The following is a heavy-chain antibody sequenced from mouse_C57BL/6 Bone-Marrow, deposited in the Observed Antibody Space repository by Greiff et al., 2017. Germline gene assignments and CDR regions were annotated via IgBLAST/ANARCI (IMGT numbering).Heavy chain of an antibody. Sequence: VQLQQSGAELVRPGASVKLSCTASGFNIKDYYMHWVKQRPEQGLEWIGRIDPEDGDTEYAPKFQGKATMTADTSSNTAYLQLSSLTSEDTAVYYCTRITTVVRDLVAYWGQGTLVTVSA. CDR1: GFNIKDYY. V-gene: IGHV14-1*01. D-gene: IGHD1-1*01. J-gene: IGHJ3*01. CDR2: IDPEDGDT. CDR3: TRITTVVRDLVAY.